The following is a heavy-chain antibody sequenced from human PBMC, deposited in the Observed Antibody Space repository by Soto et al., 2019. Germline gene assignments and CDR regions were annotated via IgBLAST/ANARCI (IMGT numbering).Heavy chain of an antibody. J-gene: IGHJ2*01. CDR2: IYHGDSDT. V-gene: IGHV5-51*01. Sequence: WVRQMHGKGLEWMGIIYHGDSDTRYSQSFQGQVTISADMSISAAYLQLTSLKDSVTAMSYCARNLTIVVPVSYSNFFFQAEDGIRDL. CDR3: ARNLTIVVPVSYSNFFFQAEDGIRDL. D-gene: IGHD2-2*01.